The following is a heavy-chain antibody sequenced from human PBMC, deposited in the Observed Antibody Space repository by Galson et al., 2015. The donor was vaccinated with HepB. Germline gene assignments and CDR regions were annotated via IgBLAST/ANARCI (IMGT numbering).Heavy chain of an antibody. V-gene: IGHV3-23*01. D-gene: IGHD6-19*01. CDR1: TFSSYA. CDR2: ISGSGGST. CDR3: AKVKAVAHHAFFDY. J-gene: IGHJ4*02. Sequence: TFSSYAMSWVRQAPGKGLEWVPAISGSGGSTYYADSVKGRFTISRDNSKNTLYLQMNSLRAGDTAVYYCAKVKAVAHHAFFDYWGQGTLVTVSS.